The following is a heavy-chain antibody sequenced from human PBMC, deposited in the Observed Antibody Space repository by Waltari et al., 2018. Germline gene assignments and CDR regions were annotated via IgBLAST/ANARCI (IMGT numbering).Heavy chain of an antibody. CDR3: ARLRGYNYSRGRRGDGFDV. Sequence: QVQLQQWGSGPLKPSETLTLTCALYGGTFSAYSWSWIRQPPGRGLQWIGDINHRGGTDYSPSLRSRVNISYDPSKKQFSLTLTAATAADTAVYYCARLRGYNYSRGRRGDGFDVWSRGTLVTVSS. CDR1: GGTFSAYS. D-gene: IGHD5-18*01. V-gene: IGHV4-34*01. J-gene: IGHJ3*01. CDR2: INHRGGT.